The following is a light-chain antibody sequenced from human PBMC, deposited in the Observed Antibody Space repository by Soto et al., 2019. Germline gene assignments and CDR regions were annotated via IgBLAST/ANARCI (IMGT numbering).Light chain of an antibody. Sequence: DIQMTQSPSTLPASVGHRFTITCQASQTITNRLAWYQQKPGKAPKILIYAASTLQSGVPSRFSGSGSGTEFTLTISSLKNEDFATYYCQQLNSYTITFGQGTRLEIK. CDR3: QQLNSYTIT. CDR2: AAS. V-gene: IGKV1-5*01. J-gene: IGKJ5*01. CDR1: QTITNR.